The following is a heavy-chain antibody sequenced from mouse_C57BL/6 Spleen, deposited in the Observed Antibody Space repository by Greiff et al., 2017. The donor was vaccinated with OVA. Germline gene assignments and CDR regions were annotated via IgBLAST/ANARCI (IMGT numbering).Heavy chain of an antibody. Sequence: QVQLQQPGAELVMPGASVKLSCKASGYTFPSYWMNWVKQRPGQGLEWIGEIDPSDSYTNYNQQLKGKSTLTVEKSSSTAYMQLSSLTSEDSAVYYCARGVVASYWYCDVWGTGTTVTVSS. CDR2: IDPSDSYT. V-gene: IGHV1-69*01. D-gene: IGHD1-1*01. J-gene: IGHJ1*03. CDR3: ARGVVASYWYCDV. CDR1: GYTFPSYW.